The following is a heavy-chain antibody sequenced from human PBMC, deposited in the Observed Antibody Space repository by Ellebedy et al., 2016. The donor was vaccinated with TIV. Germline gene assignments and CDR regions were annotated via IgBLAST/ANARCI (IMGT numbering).Heavy chain of an antibody. CDR2: IYHSGST. D-gene: IGHD3-22*01. CDR3: ARLYTMIVVENVKWFDP. V-gene: IGHV4-4*02. CDR1: GGSISSSNW. J-gene: IGHJ5*02. Sequence: MPSETLSLTCAVSGGSISSSNWWSWVRQPPGKGLEWIGEIYHSGSTNYNPSLKSRVTISVDKSKNQFSLKLSSVTAADTAVYYCARLYTMIVVENVKWFDPWGQGTLVTVSS.